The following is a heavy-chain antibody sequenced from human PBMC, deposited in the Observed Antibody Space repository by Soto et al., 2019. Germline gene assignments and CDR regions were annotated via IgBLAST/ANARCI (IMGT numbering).Heavy chain of an antibody. CDR3: ASLGYCSGGSCRVYYYGMDV. J-gene: IGHJ6*02. V-gene: IGHV3-21*02. CDR1: GFSFSTSS. CDR2: ISSDSNYI. D-gene: IGHD2-15*01. Sequence: EVQLVESGGGLVKPGGSLRLSCTASGFSFSTSSMNWVRQAPGKGQEWVSSISSDSNYIYYADSMKGRFTISRDNAKNSLYLQLDSLRADDTAVYYCASLGYCSGGSCRVYYYGMDVWGQETTVSVSS.